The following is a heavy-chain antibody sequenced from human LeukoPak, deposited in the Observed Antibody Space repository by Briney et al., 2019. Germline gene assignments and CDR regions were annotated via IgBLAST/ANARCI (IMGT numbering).Heavy chain of an antibody. CDR1: GFTFSSYG. CDR2: IWYDGSNK. V-gene: IGHV3-33*01. J-gene: IGHJ4*02. D-gene: IGHD1-20*01. CDR3: ARDYFITGTTLFDY. Sequence: GRSLRLSCAASGFTFSSYGMHWVRQAPGKGLEWVAVIWYDGSNKYYADSVKGRLTISRDNSKNTLYLQMNSLRAEDTAVYYCARDYFITGTTLFDYWGQGTLVTVSS.